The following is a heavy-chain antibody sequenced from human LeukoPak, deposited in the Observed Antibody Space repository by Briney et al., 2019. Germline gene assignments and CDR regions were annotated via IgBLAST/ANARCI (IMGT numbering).Heavy chain of an antibody. D-gene: IGHD6-19*01. J-gene: IGHJ4*02. CDR2: ISYDGSNK. V-gene: IGHV3-30-3*01. CDR3: AREGSSGWPFFDY. CDR1: GSTFSSYA. Sequence: PGGSLRLSCAASGSTFSSYAMHWVRKAPGKGLEWVAVISYDGSNKYYADSVKGRFTISRDNSKNTLYLQMNSLRAEDTAVYYCAREGSSGWPFFDYWGQGTLVTVSS.